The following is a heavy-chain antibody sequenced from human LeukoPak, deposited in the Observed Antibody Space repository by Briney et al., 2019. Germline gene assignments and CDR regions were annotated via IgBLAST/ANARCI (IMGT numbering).Heavy chain of an antibody. D-gene: IGHD5-18*01. CDR2: IIPIFGTA. J-gene: IGHJ4*02. V-gene: IGHV1-69*13. Sequence: SVKVSCKASGGTFSSYAISWVRQAPGQGLEWMGGIIPIFGTANYAQKFQGRVTITADESTSTAYVELSSLRSEDTAVYYCAREGDTAMVLDYWGQGTLVTVSS. CDR1: GGTFSSYA. CDR3: AREGDTAMVLDY.